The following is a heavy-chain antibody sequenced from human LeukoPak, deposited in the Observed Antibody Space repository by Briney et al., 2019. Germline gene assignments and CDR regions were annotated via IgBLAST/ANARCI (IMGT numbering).Heavy chain of an antibody. J-gene: IGHJ6*03. CDR2: INHSGST. V-gene: IGHV4-34*01. Sequence: SETLSLTCAVYGGSFSGYYWSWIRQPPGKGLEWIGEINHSGSTNYNPSLKSRVTISVDTSKNQFSLKLSSVTAADTAVYYCARGRGAVLSYYYYYMDVWGKGTTVTVSS. D-gene: IGHD6-19*01. CDR3: ARGRGAVLSYYYYYMDV. CDR1: GGSFSGYY.